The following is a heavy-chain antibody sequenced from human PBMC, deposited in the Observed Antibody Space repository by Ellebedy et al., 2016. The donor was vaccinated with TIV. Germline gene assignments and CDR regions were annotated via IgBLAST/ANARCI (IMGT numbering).Heavy chain of an antibody. CDR2: INPNSGGT. D-gene: IGHD5-12*01. CDR3: ARTRGYSGYDSYGMDV. CDR1: GYTFTAHY. V-gene: IGHV1-2*02. J-gene: IGHJ6*02. Sequence: AASVKVSCKASGYTFTAHYMHWVRQAPGQGLEWMGWINPNSGGTNYAQKFQGRVTMTRDTSISTAYMELSRLRSDDTAVYYCARTRGYSGYDSYGMDVWGQGTTVTVSS.